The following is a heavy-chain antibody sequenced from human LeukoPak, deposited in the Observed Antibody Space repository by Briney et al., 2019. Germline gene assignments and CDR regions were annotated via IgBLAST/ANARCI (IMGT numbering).Heavy chain of an antibody. Sequence: GGSLRLSCAASGFAFSSYEMSWVRQTPGKGLEWVSSISSSGHTTFYADSVKGRFTISRDNAKNSLYLQMNSLRAEDTAVYYCARVAYSGTYRWDYWGQGTLVTVSS. J-gene: IGHJ4*02. D-gene: IGHD1-26*01. V-gene: IGHV3-48*03. CDR1: GFAFSSYE. CDR3: ARVAYSGTYRWDY. CDR2: ISSSGHTT.